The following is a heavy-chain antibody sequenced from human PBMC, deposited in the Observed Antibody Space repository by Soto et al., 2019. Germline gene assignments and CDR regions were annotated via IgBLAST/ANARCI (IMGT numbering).Heavy chain of an antibody. CDR2: ITPIYPRT. V-gene: IGHV1-69*01. CDR1: GGSFSSYI. D-gene: IGHD4-4*01. CDR3: ALGAVTTRRYDSYYYGMDV. J-gene: IGHJ6*02. Sequence: QGQLVQSGAAVKKPGSSVKVSCKASGGSFSSYIISWVRQAPGHGLEWMGGITPIYPRTNYAQKCQGRVTIPADEAMSTAYMELSSLRSEDTAVYYCALGAVTTRRYDSYYYGMDVWGQGTPVTVSS.